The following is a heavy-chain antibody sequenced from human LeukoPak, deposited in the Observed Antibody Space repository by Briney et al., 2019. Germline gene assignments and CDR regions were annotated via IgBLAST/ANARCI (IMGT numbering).Heavy chain of an antibody. Sequence: GGSLRLSCAASGFTFSNYWMSWVRQAPGKGLEWVANIKQDGREKYYVDSGKGRFTISRDNAKNSLYLQMNSLRVEDTAVYYCARYYASGNFDYWGQGTLVTVSS. V-gene: IGHV3-7*04. CDR3: ARYYASGNFDY. CDR2: IKQDGREK. CDR1: GFTFSNYW. D-gene: IGHD3-10*01. J-gene: IGHJ4*02.